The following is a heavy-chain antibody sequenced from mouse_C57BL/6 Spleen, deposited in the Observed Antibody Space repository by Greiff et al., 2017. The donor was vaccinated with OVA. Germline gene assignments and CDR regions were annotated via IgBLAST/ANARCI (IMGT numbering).Heavy chain of an antibody. J-gene: IGHJ2*01. CDR1: GYTFTSYW. D-gene: IGHD3-3*01. CDR2: IHPNSGST. Sequence: QVQLQQPGAELVKPGASVKLSCKASGYTFTSYWMHWVKQRPGQGLEWIGMIHPNSGSTNYNEKFKSKATLTVDKSSSKAYMQLSSLTSEDSAVYYCARRDFLDGYYFDYWGQGTTLTVSS. V-gene: IGHV1-64*01. CDR3: ARRDFLDGYYFDY.